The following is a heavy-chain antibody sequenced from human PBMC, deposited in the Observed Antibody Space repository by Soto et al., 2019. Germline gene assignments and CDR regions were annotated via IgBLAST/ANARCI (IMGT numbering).Heavy chain of an antibody. D-gene: IGHD3-22*01. V-gene: IGHV3-48*01. CDR2: ISSDSSTI. CDR3: APHSGYYDY. CDR1: GFTFSSYS. Sequence: EVQLVESGGGLVQPGGSLRLSCAASGFTFSSYSMNWVRQAPGKGLEWVSYISSDSSTIFYADSVKGRFTISRDNAKNSLYLQMNSLRAEDTAVYYCAPHSGYYDYWGQGTLVTVSS. J-gene: IGHJ4*02.